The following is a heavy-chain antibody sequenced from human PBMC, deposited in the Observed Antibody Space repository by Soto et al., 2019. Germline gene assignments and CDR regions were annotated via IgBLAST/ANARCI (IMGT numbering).Heavy chain of an antibody. CDR2: IDWDDDK. CDR3: AQESYCSSTSCPDV. Sequence: SGPTLVNPTQTLTLTCTFSGFSLSTSGMRGSWIRQPPGKALEWLARIDWDDDKFYSTSLKTRLTISKDTSKNQVVLTMTNMDPVDTATYYCAQESYCSSTSCPDVWGQG. J-gene: IGHJ6*02. CDR1: GFSLSTSGMR. D-gene: IGHD2-2*01. V-gene: IGHV2-70*04.